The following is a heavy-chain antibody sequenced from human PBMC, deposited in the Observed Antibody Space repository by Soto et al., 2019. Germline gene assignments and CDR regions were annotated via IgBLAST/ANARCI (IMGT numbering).Heavy chain of an antibody. CDR3: VRSPGWYKIDS. D-gene: IGHD6-19*01. CDR1: GDSISSYY. J-gene: IGHJ4*02. V-gene: IGHV4-59*12. CDR2: IYSSGST. Sequence: PSETLSLTCTVSGDSISSYYWNWIRQPPGKGLEWIGYIYSSGSTNYNPSLKSRVTISVDSSKNQFSLRLRSVTAADTAVYFCVRSPGWYKIDSWGQGILVTVSS.